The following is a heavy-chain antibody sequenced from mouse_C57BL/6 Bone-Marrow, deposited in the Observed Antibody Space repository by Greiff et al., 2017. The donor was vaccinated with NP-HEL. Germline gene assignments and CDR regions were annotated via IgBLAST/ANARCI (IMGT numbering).Heavy chain of an antibody. CDR1: GFTFSDYG. Sequence: EVKLVESGGGLVQPGGSLKLSCAASGFTFSDYGMAWVRQAPRKGPEWVAFISNLAYSIYYADTVTGRFTISRENAKNTLYLEMSSLRSEDTAMYYCARSLTGTDYAMDYWGQGTSVTVSS. CDR2: ISNLAYSI. CDR3: ARSLTGTDYAMDY. V-gene: IGHV5-15*01. D-gene: IGHD4-1*01. J-gene: IGHJ4*01.